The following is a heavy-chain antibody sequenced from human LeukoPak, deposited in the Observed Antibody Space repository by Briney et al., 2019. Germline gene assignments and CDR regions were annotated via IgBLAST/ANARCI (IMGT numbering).Heavy chain of an antibody. J-gene: IGHJ6*03. CDR2: ISSSGSTI. D-gene: IGHD3-10*01. CDR3: ARERWGVIRYNYYYYMDV. Sequence: GGSLRLSCAASGFTFSSYGMNWVRQAPGKGLEWVSYISSSGSTIYYADSVKGRFTISRDNAKNSLYLQMNSLRAEDTAVYYCARERWGVIRYNYYYYMDVWGKGTTVTVSS. V-gene: IGHV3-48*03. CDR1: GFTFSSYG.